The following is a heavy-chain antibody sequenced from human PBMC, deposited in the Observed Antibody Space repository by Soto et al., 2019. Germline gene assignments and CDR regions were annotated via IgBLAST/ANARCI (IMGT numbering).Heavy chain of an antibody. J-gene: IGHJ4*02. CDR3: ARGDHYDRTGPFDS. V-gene: IGHV4-59*01. Sequence: KASETLSLTCTVSGGSMSSYYWYWIRQPPGKGLECIGYVYYSGATNYNPSLKSRVAISIDTSKNQFSLNVRSVTAADTAVYYCARGDHYDRTGPFDSWGQGTLVTVSS. D-gene: IGHD3-22*01. CDR2: VYYSGAT. CDR1: GGSMSSYY.